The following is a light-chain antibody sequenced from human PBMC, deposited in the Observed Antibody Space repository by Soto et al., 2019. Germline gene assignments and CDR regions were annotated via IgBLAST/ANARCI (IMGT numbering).Light chain of an antibody. CDR3: SSYTSSSTLDV. CDR1: SSDVGGYNY. CDR2: EVS. V-gene: IGLV2-14*01. J-gene: IGLJ1*01. Sequence: QSVLTHPASVSRSPGQSITISCTGTSSDVGGYNYVSWYQQHPGKAPKLMIYEVSNRPSGVSNRFSGSKSGNTASLTISGLQAEDEADYYCSSYTSSSTLDVFGTGTKVTVL.